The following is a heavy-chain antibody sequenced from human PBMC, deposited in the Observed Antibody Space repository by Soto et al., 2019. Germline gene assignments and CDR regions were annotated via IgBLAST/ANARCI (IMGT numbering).Heavy chain of an antibody. CDR3: AKSPNFYCSSPNCYKYYFDY. CDR1: GFAFNTYG. V-gene: IGHV3-30*18. CDR2: ISYDGSDK. J-gene: IGHJ4*02. Sequence: GGSLRLSCAASGFAFNTYGMHWVRQAPGKGLEWVAVISYDGSDKFYADSVKGRFTISRDNSKNALYLQMSSLRPEDTAIYYCAKSPNFYCSSPNCYKYYFDYWGQGTLVTV. D-gene: IGHD2-2*02.